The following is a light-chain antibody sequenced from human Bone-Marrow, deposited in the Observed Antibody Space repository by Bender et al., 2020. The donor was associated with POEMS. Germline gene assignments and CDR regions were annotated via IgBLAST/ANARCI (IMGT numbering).Light chain of an antibody. V-gene: IGLV1-44*01. CDR2: RND. CDR1: SSNIGGYP. Sequence: QSMLTQPPSVSGAPGQRVTISCTGSSSNIGGYPVNWYQQLPGTAPKLLIYRNDQRPSGVPDPFSGSKSGTSASLAISGLQSEDEADYSCKAWDDRLSGPLIFGGGTKLTVL. J-gene: IGLJ2*01. CDR3: KAWDDRLSGPLI.